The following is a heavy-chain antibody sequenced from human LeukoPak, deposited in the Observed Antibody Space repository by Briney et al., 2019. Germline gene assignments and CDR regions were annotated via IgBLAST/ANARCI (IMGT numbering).Heavy chain of an antibody. J-gene: IGHJ4*02. Sequence: GGSLRLSCAASGFTFNNYWMHWVRQAPGKGRVWVSRVNSDGSITVYADSVKGRFTISRDNAKNTLYLQMNSLRAEDTAVYYCARAGEGFDNWGQGNLVTVSS. CDR3: ARAGEGFDN. CDR1: GFTFNNYW. D-gene: IGHD3-16*01. V-gene: IGHV3-74*01. CDR2: VNSDGSIT.